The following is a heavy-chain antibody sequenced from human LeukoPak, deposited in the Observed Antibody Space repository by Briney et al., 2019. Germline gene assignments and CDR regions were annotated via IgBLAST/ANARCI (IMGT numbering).Heavy chain of an antibody. V-gene: IGHV4-39*07. CDR2: SYYSGST. CDR1: GGSVSSSSYY. J-gene: IGHJ6*03. D-gene: IGHD5-12*01. CDR3: ARIRGSGCDSYYHYYMDV. Sequence: SETLSLTCTVSGGSVSSSSYYWGWIRQPPGKWLEWIGSSYYSGSTYYNPSLKSRVTISVDTSKNQFSLKLSSVTAADTAIYYCARIRGSGCDSYYHYYMDVWGKGTTVTVSS.